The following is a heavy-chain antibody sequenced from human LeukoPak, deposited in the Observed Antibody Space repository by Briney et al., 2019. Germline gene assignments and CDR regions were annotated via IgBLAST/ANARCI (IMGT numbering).Heavy chain of an antibody. D-gene: IGHD3-10*01. CDR1: GFSFSSYA. CDR2: ISDSGGST. J-gene: IGHJ6*02. Sequence: GGSLRLSCAASGFSFSSYAMNWVRQAPGKGLESSSVISDSGGSTYYADSVKDRFTISRDNSKNTLYLQMNSLRAEDTAMYYCAKAHADGSGSFLRPLDVWGQGTTVTVSS. V-gene: IGHV3-23*01. CDR3: AKAHADGSGSFLRPLDV.